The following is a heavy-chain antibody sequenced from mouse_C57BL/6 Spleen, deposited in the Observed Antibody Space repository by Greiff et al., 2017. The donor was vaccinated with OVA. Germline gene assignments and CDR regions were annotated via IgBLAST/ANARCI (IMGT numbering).Heavy chain of an antibody. CDR1: GYTLTDYY. CDR2: IYPGSGNT. V-gene: IGHV1-76*01. CDR3: SKQEIYYDPYAMDY. Sequence: QVQLQQSGAELLRPGASVKLSCKASGYTLTDYYINWVKQRPGQGLEWIARIYPGSGNTYYNEKFKGKATLTAEKSSSTAYMQLSSLTSEDSAVYFCSKQEIYYDPYAMDYWGQGTSVTVSS. D-gene: IGHD2-4*01. J-gene: IGHJ4*01.